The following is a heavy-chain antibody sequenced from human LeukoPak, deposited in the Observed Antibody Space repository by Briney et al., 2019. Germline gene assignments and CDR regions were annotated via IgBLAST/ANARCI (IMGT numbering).Heavy chain of an antibody. V-gene: IGHV3-48*03. J-gene: IGHJ4*02. Sequence: GGSLRLSCAASGFTFSSYEMNWVRQAPGKGLEGVSYISSSGSTIYYADSVKGRFTISRDNAKNSLYLQMNSLRAEDTAVYYCARDYYYGSGRPPLPLDYWGQGTLVTVSS. CDR3: ARDYYYGSGRPPLPLDY. CDR2: ISSSGSTI. CDR1: GFTFSSYE. D-gene: IGHD3-10*01.